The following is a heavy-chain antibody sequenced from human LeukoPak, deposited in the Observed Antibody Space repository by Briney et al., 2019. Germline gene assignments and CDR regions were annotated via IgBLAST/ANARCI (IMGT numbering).Heavy chain of an antibody. CDR3: ARSDSSGGARGIQY. CDR2: IYPGDSDT. CDR1: GYSFTNYW. V-gene: IGHV5-51*01. J-gene: IGHJ1*01. Sequence: GESLKISCKGSGYSFTNYWIAWVRQMPGKGLQCLGTIYPGDSDTRYSPSFQGQVTISVDKSVSTAYLQWSSLKASDTAMYYCARSDSSGGARGIQYWGQGTPVTVSS. D-gene: IGHD3-22*01.